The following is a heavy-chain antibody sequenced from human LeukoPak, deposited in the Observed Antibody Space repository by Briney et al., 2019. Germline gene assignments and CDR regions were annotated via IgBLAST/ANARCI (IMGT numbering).Heavy chain of an antibody. V-gene: IGHV3-33*01. CDR2: IWYDGSNK. CDR1: GFTFSSYG. CDR3: ARERRYYGSGSYYKTLDY. D-gene: IGHD3-10*01. J-gene: IGHJ4*02. Sequence: GRSLRLSCAASGFTFSSYGMHWVRQVPGKGLEWVAVIWYDGSNKYYADSVKGRFTISRDNSKNTLYLQMNSLRAEDTAVYYCARERRYYGSGSYYKTLDYWGQGTLVTVSS.